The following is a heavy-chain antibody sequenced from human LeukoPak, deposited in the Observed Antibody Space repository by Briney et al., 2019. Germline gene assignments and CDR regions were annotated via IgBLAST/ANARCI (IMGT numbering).Heavy chain of an antibody. V-gene: IGHV3-9*01. CDR1: GFTFDDYA. CDR3: AKDGGEYSSGWYPT. CDR2: ISWNSGSI. D-gene: IGHD6-19*01. Sequence: GGSLRLSCAASGFTFDDYAMHWVRQAPGKGLEWVSGISWNSGSIGYADSVKGRFTISRDNAKNSLYLQMNSLRAEDTALYYCAKDGGEYSSGWYPTWGQGTLVTVSS. J-gene: IGHJ4*02.